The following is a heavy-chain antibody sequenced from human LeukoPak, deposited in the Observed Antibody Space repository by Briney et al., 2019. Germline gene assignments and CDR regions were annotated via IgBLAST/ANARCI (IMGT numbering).Heavy chain of an antibody. CDR3: PRYPYDRRGVWLAFDI. V-gene: IGHV4-4*07. J-gene: IGHJ3*02. Sequence: SETLSLTCTVSGGSISSYYWSWIRQPAGKGLEWIGRIYTSGSTNYNPSLKSRVTMSVDTSKNQFSLKLSSVTAADTAVYYCPRYPYDRRGVWLAFDIWGQGTMVSVSS. D-gene: IGHD3-22*01. CDR2: IYTSGST. CDR1: GGSISSYY.